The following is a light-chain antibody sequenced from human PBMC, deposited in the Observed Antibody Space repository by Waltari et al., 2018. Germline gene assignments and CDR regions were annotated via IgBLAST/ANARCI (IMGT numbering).Light chain of an antibody. CDR2: KAS. Sequence: DIQMTQSPSTLSASVGDRVTITCRASQSISTWLAWYQQKPGKAPNLLIYKASSLEGGVPSRFSGSGSGTEFTLSISSLQPDDFATYYCKQYKSFPFTFGGGTKVGVK. J-gene: IGKJ4*01. V-gene: IGKV1-5*03. CDR3: KQYKSFPFT. CDR1: QSISTW.